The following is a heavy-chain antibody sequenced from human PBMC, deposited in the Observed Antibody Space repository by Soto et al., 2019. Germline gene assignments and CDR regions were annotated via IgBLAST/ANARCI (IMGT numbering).Heavy chain of an antibody. CDR1: GFIFSSFW. J-gene: IGHJ6*02. V-gene: IGHV3-74*03. D-gene: IGHD3-10*01. Sequence: EVRLEEAGGGFVQPGGSLRVSCSGSGFIFSSFWMHWVRQGPGKGLEWVSRINGDGASIAYAESVKGRFSISRDNVKNTLHLQMNSLGVDDTAVYFCAREGSLGLDVWGRGTTVTVSS. CDR3: AREGSLGLDV. CDR2: INGDGASI.